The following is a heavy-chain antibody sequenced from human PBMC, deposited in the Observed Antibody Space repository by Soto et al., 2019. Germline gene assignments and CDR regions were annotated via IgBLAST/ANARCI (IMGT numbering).Heavy chain of an antibody. V-gene: IGHV1-3*01. CDR3: VRRHVSATGIDWLDT. CDR1: GYTVTSYG. CDR2: ITAGNGDT. J-gene: IGHJ5*02. D-gene: IGHD6-13*01. Sequence: GASGKVSCNASGYTVTSYGIHWVRQAPGQRLEWMGCITAGNGDTTYSPKFQGRVTITRDTSASTAYMELSSLRSEDTAVYYCVRRHVSATGIDWLDTRGKGTLVTVSS.